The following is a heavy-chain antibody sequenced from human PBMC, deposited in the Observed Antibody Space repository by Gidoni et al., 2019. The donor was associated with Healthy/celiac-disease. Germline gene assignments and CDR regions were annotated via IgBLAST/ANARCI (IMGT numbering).Heavy chain of an antibody. Sequence: EVQLVESGGGLVKPGGSLRLSCAASGFPFSSYSMNWVRQAPGKGLEWVSSISSSSSYIYYADSVKGRFTISRDNAKNSLYLQMNSLRAEDTAVYYCARDFGAAQSVGATSHWGQGTLVTVSS. V-gene: IGHV3-21*01. CDR2: ISSSSSYI. D-gene: IGHD1-26*01. CDR3: ARDFGAAQSVGATSH. CDR1: GFPFSSYS. J-gene: IGHJ4*02.